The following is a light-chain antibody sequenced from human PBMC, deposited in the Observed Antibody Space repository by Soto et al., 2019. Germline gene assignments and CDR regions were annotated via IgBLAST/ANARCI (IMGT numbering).Light chain of an antibody. J-gene: IGKJ5*01. V-gene: IGKV3D-20*02. CDR3: QQRNVWPPIT. CDR1: QSVSSNY. CDR2: RAS. Sequence: EIVLTQSPCTLSLSPGERAPLSCRAIQSVSSNYVAWYQQKPGQTPKVLIYRASSRATGIPDRFSGSGSGTDFTLTISRLEPEDFAVYYCQQRNVWPPITFGQGTRLEI.